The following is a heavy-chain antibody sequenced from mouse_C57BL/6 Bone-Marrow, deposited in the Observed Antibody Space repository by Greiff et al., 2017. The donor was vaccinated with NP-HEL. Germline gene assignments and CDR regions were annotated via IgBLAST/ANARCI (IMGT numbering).Heavy chain of an antibody. CDR3: ARGYDYDGGAWFAY. V-gene: IGHV1-26*01. Sequence: EVQLQQSGPELVKPGASVKISCKASGYTFTDYYMNWVKQSHGKSLEWIGDINPNNGGTSYNQKFKGKATLTVDQSSSTAYMELRSLTSEGSAVYYSARGYDYDGGAWFAYWGQGTLGTVSA. J-gene: IGHJ3*01. CDR1: GYTFTDYY. CDR2: INPNNGGT. D-gene: IGHD2-4*01.